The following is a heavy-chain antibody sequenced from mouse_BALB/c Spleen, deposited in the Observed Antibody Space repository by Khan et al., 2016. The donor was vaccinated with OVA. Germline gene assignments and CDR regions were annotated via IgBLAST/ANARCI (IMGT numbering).Heavy chain of an antibody. V-gene: IGHV3-8*02. J-gene: IGHJ2*01. D-gene: IGHD2-14*01. Sequence: EVQLVESGPSLVKPSQTLSLTCSVTGDSITSGYWNWIRKFPGNKLEYMGYISSSDSTFYNPSLKSRISITRDTSKNQYYLQLNSVTTEDTATYXCARWNCRYDGYCDYWGQGTTLTVSS. CDR2: ISSSDST. CDR3: ARWNCRYDGYCDY. CDR1: GDSITSGY.